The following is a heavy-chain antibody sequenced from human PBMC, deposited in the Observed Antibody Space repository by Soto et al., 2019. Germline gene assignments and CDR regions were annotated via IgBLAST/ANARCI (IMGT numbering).Heavy chain of an antibody. V-gene: IGHV3-74*01. J-gene: IGHJ4*02. CDR3: AIQDCTNDVCLEAAVTVGGALEY. CDR2: ISSDGTTT. D-gene: IGHD2-8*01. Sequence: EVQLVESGGGLVQPGKSLRLSCAASGFTFSKYWIHWVRQAPGKGPVWVSYISSDGTTTDYADSVKGRFTISRDNAKNQLYLAMDSLKAEDTAVYYCAIQDCTNDVCLEAAVTVGGALEYWGQCAQVTVSS. CDR1: GFTFSKYW.